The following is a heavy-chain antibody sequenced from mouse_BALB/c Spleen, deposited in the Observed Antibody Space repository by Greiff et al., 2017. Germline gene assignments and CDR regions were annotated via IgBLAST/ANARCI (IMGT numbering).Heavy chain of an antibody. J-gene: IGHJ4*01. V-gene: IGHV5-17*02. CDR1: GFTFSSFG. CDR3: AKLGQGAMDY. CDR2: ISSGSSTI. Sequence: EVKLVESGGGLVQPGGSRKLSCAASGFTFSSFGMHWVRQAPEKGLEWVAYISSGSSTIYYADTVKGRFTISRDNPKNTLFLQMTSLRSEDTAMYYCAKLGQGAMDYWGQGTSVTVSS. D-gene: IGHD4-1*01.